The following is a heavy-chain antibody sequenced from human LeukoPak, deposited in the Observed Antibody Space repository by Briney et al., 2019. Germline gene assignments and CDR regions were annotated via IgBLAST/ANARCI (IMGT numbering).Heavy chain of an antibody. V-gene: IGHV1-46*01. CDR2: MNPNGDIT. CDR1: AYNLTSHY. Sequence: GASVKVSCKASAYNLTSHYIHWVRQAPGQGLEWMGIMNPNGDITTYAQRFQGRITMTRDTSTTTVSMELSSLRSEDTAVYYCARDGGYYDSSGYYYNDGFGIWGQGTMVTVFS. J-gene: IGHJ3*02. D-gene: IGHD3-22*01. CDR3: ARDGGYYDSSGYYYNDGFGI.